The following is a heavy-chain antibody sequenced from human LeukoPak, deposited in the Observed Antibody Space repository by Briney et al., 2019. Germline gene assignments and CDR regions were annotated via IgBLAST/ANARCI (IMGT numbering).Heavy chain of an antibody. V-gene: IGHV6-1*01. CDR1: GDSVSSNSAT. CDR3: ARDPDSSNEWGPFDP. J-gene: IGHJ5*02. D-gene: IGHD1-1*01. CDR2: TYYRSKWYS. Sequence: SQTLSLTCAISGDSVSSNSATWNWIRQSPSRGLEWLGRTYYRSKWYSEYATSVKSRISINADTSENQFSLQLNSVIPEDTAVYYCARDPDSSNEWGPFDPWGQGTLVTVSS.